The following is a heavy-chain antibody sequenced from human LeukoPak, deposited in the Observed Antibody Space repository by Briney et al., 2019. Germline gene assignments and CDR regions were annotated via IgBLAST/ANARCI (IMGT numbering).Heavy chain of an antibody. CDR1: GGSISSYY. V-gene: IGHV4-59*08. CDR2: IYYSGST. J-gene: IGHJ5*02. CDR3: ARGLRYFDWLSHNWFDP. Sequence: PSETLSLTCTVSGGSISSYYWSWIRQPPGKGLEWIGYIYYSGSTNYNPSLKSRVTISVDTSKSQFSLKLSPVTAADTAVYYCARGLRYFDWLSHNWFDPWGQGTLVTVSS. D-gene: IGHD3-9*01.